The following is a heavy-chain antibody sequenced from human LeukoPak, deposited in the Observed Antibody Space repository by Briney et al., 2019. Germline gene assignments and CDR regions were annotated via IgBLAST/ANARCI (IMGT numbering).Heavy chain of an antibody. V-gene: IGHV3-53*01. D-gene: IGHD2-21*01. Sequence: GGSLRLSCAASGFTFSNAWMSWVRQAPGRGLEWVSVIYTGGSTYYADSVKGRFTISRDNSKNTLYLQMNSLRAEDTAVYYCARGTRHSDYWGQGTLVTVSS. CDR1: GFTFSNAW. CDR2: IYTGGST. J-gene: IGHJ4*02. CDR3: ARGTRHSDY.